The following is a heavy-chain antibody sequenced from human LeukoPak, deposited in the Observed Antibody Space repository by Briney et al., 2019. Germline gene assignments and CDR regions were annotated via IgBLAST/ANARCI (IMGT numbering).Heavy chain of an antibody. CDR2: ISYDGSKK. Sequence: GGSLRLSCACSGFTFSSYAMHWVRQAPGKGLEWVAVISYDGSKKYYADSVKGRFTISRDNSKNTLYLQMNSLRAEDTTVYYCARDFSYSPNALDYWGQGTLVTASS. CDR3: ARDFSYSPNALDY. V-gene: IGHV3-30-3*01. D-gene: IGHD5-18*01. CDR1: GFTFSSYA. J-gene: IGHJ4*02.